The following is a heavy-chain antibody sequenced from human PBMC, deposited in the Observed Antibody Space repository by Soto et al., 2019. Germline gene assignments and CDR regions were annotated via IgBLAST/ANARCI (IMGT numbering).Heavy chain of an antibody. CDR2: IYPGDSDT. J-gene: IGHJ6*02. Sequence: PGESLRISSKGSWYTFTNNWVGWVRQMPGKGLEWMGIIYPGDSDTRYSPSFQGQVTISVDKSIATAYLQWSSLKASDTAMYHCARRSEYQYGSGKYYALDVPGQMTTFTLS. CDR3: ARRSEYQYGSGKYYALDV. CDR1: WYTFTNNW. D-gene: IGHD3-10*01. V-gene: IGHV5-51*01.